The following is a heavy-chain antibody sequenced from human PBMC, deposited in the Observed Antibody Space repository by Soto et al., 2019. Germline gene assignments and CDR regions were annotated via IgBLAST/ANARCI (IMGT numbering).Heavy chain of an antibody. CDR3: AREPPVTGTTGPLDR. V-gene: IGHV6-1*01. D-gene: IGHD1-7*01. CDR1: GDSVSSNSAA. CDR2: TYYRSKWYN. J-gene: IGHJ5*02. Sequence: SQTLSLTCAISGDSVSSNSAAWNWIRQSPSRGLEWLGRTYYRSKWYNDYAVSAKRRITINPDTSKNPFSLQLQSVTPEPSAVYYLAREPPVTGTTGPLDRWGQGTLVTVSS.